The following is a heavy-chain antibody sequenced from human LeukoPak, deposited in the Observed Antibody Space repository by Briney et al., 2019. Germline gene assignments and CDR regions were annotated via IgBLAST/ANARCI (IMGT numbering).Heavy chain of an antibody. V-gene: IGHV1-18*01. CDR2: ISAYNGNT. CDR1: GYTFTSYG. Sequence: GASVKVSCKASGYTFTSYGISWVRQAPGQGLEWMGWISAYNGNTNYAQKFQGRVAMTRDTSFTTADMELSRLGSDDTAVYYCARGRLVVVTAARAPPFDFWGQGTLVTVSS. D-gene: IGHD2-21*02. CDR3: ARGRLVVVTAARAPPFDF. J-gene: IGHJ4*02.